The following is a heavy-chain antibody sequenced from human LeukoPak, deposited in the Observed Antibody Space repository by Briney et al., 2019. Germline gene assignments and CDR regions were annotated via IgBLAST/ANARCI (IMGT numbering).Heavy chain of an antibody. J-gene: IGHJ4*02. V-gene: IGHV4-59*08. Sequence: SETLSLTCTVSGGSINNHYWSWIRQPPGKGLEWIGYIYYSGDTNYSPSLTSRVTISLDTSKNQFSLKLSPVTAADTAVYYCARRANNYGSGYFDYWGQGTLVTVSS. CDR2: IYYSGDT. D-gene: IGHD3-10*01. CDR3: ARRANNYGSGYFDY. CDR1: GGSINNHY.